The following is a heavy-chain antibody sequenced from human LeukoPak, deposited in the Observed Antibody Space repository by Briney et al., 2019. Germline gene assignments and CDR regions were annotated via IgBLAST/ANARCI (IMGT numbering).Heavy chain of an antibody. J-gene: IGHJ3*02. CDR1: GGSFSAYY. Sequence: SETLSLTCAVYGGSFSAYYWSWIRQPPGKGLEWIGYIYYSGSTNYNPSLKSRVTISVDTSKNQFSLKLSSVTAADTAVYYCARGKTYYDISKDAFDIWGQGTMVTVSS. V-gene: IGHV4-59*01. CDR2: IYYSGST. CDR3: ARGKTYYDISKDAFDI. D-gene: IGHD3-22*01.